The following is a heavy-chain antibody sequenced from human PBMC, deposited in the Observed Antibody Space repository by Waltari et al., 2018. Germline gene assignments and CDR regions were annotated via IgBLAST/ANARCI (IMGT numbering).Heavy chain of an antibody. D-gene: IGHD6-6*01. CDR3: ARGIRIAARVHAFDI. Sequence: QVPLQQWGAGLLKPSETLSLTSAVYGGSFSGYYCRCTRQPPGKGLEWIGEINHSGSTNYNPSLKSRVTISVDTSKNQFSLKLSSVTAADTAVYYCARGIRIAARVHAFDIWGQGTMVTVSS. J-gene: IGHJ3*02. V-gene: IGHV4-34*01. CDR1: GGSFSGYY. CDR2: INHSGST.